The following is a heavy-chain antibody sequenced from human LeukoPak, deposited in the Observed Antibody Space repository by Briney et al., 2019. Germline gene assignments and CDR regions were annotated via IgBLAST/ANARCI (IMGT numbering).Heavy chain of an antibody. CDR2: MNPNSGNT. V-gene: IGHV1-8*01. CDR1: GYTFTSYD. CDR3: ARGYDNTLGAFDI. J-gene: IGHJ3*02. Sequence: ASVKVSCKTSGYTFTSYDINWVRQAPGQGLEWMGWMNPNSGNTGYAQQFQGRVTMTRNTSISTAYMELSSLRSEDTAVYYCARGYDNTLGAFDIWGQGTMVTVSS. D-gene: IGHD3-22*01.